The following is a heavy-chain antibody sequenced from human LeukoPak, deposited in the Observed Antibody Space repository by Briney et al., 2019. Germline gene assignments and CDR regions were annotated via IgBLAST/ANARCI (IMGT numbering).Heavy chain of an antibody. D-gene: IGHD2-15*01. Sequence: GGSLRLSCAGSGFTFSSYAISWVRQAPGKGLEWVSSITGSGGRTYYADSVKGRFTISRDNSKNTLYLQMNSLRADETAVYYCASRPGADIGPLDYWGQGTLVSVSS. CDR3: ASRPGADIGPLDY. J-gene: IGHJ4*02. CDR2: ITGSGGRT. V-gene: IGHV3-23*01. CDR1: GFTFSSYA.